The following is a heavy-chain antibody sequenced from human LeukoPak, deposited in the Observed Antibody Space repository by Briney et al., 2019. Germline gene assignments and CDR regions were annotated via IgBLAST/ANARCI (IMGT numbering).Heavy chain of an antibody. CDR1: GFTFSTYA. J-gene: IGHJ4*02. Sequence: PGGSLRLSCTASGFTFSTYAMSWVRQAPGKGLEWVSGLSNTGDSPYYADSVKGRFTISRDNAKNSLYLQMNSLRAEDTAVYYCARDRDAPMITGVVWYYFDYWGQGTLVTVSS. CDR3: ARDRDAPMITGVVWYYFDY. D-gene: IGHD3-16*01. CDR2: LSNTGDSP. V-gene: IGHV3-23*01.